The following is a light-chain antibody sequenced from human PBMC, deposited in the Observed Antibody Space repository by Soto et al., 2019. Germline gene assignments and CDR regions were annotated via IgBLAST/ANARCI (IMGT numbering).Light chain of an antibody. J-gene: IGKJ4*01. V-gene: IGKV1-27*01. CDR1: QGISNY. Sequence: DIQMTQSPSSLSASVGDRVTITCRASQGISNYLAWYQQKPGRVPKLLIYAASTLQSGVPSRFSGSGSGTDFTLTISSLQPEDVATYYCQKYNRAPPLTFGGGTKVEIK. CDR3: QKYNRAPPLT. CDR2: AAS.